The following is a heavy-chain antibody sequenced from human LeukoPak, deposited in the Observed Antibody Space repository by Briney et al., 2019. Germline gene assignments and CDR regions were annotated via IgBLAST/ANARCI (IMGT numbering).Heavy chain of an antibody. J-gene: IGHJ4*02. D-gene: IGHD6-19*01. V-gene: IGHV3-21*01. Sequence: GGSLRLSCAASGFTFSSYAMSWVRQAPGKGLEWVSSISSSSSYIYYADSVKGRFTISRDNAKNSLYLQMNNLRAEDTAVYYCARDRGYSSFDYWGQGTLVTVSS. CDR3: ARDRGYSSFDY. CDR2: ISSSSSYI. CDR1: GFTFSSYA.